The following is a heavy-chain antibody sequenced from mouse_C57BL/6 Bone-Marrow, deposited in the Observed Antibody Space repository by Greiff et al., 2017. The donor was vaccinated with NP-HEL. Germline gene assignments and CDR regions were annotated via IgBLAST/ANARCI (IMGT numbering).Heavy chain of an antibody. CDR3: ASGAYDYDGAY. J-gene: IGHJ3*01. V-gene: IGHV1-53*01. CDR2: INPSNGGT. D-gene: IGHD2-4*01. Sequence: PGQGLEWIGNINPSNGGTNYNEKFKSKATLTVDKSSSTAYMQLSSLTSEDSAVYYCASGAYDYDGAYWGQGTLVTVSA.